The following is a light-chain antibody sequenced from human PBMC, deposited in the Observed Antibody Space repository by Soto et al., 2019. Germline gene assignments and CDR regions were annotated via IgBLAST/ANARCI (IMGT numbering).Light chain of an antibody. Sequence: IVLRQSPGTLSLSPWERATLSCPASQSVSSCYLAWYQQKPGQAHTLIIFWASSRATGIPHRCIGSGSGTNFTLPTSSLEPEDFAVYDCQQYGSSPQWTFGQGTKVDNK. V-gene: IGKV3-20*01. CDR1: QSVSSCY. CDR2: WAS. J-gene: IGKJ1*01. CDR3: QQYGSSPQWT.